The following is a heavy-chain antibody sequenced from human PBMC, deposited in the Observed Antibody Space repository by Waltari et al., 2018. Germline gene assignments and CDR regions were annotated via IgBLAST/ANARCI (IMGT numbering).Heavy chain of an antibody. Sequence: QVQLQQWGAGLLKPSETLSLTCAVYGGSFSGYHWCWIRQPPGKGLEWIGEINHSGSTNYYPSLKSRVTISVDTSKNQFSLNLSAVTAADTAVYYCARDWKDFWSLHIDGMDVWGQGTTVTVSS. CDR2: INHSGST. V-gene: IGHV4-34*01. D-gene: IGHD3-3*01. J-gene: IGHJ6*02. CDR1: GGSFSGYH. CDR3: ARDWKDFWSLHIDGMDV.